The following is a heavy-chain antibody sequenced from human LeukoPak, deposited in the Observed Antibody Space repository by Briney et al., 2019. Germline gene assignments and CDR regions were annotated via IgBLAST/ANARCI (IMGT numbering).Heavy chain of an antibody. V-gene: IGHV3-23*01. D-gene: IGHD3-9*01. Sequence: GGSLRLSCAASGLTFSSYAMSWVRQAPGKGLEWVSAISGSGGSTYYADSVKGRFTISRDNSKNTLYLQMNSLRAEDTAVYYCAKDPSMTGYYKGGFDYWGQGTLVTVSS. CDR2: ISGSGGST. CDR3: AKDPSMTGYYKGGFDY. CDR1: GLTFSSYA. J-gene: IGHJ4*02.